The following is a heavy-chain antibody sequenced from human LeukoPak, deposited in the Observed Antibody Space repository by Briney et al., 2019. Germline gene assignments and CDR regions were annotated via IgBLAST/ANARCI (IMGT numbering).Heavy chain of an antibody. CDR3: ARGDSSGTYLS. Sequence: GASVTVSCKASGYTFTSYGISWVRQAPGQGLEWMRWISAYNGNTNYAQKLQDRVTMTTDTSTSTAYMELRSLRSDDTAVYYCARGDSSGTYLSWGQGTLVTVSS. D-gene: IGHD3-22*01. V-gene: IGHV1-18*01. CDR2: ISAYNGNT. J-gene: IGHJ5*02. CDR1: GYTFTSYG.